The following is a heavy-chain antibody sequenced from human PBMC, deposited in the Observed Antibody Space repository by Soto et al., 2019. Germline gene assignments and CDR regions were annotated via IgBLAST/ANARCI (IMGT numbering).Heavy chain of an antibody. CDR2: ISSSGSTI. V-gene: IGHV3-11*01. CDR3: VRARATDSRPDY. CDR1: GFTFSDYY. Sequence: LRLSCAASGFTFSDYYMSWIRQAPGKGLEWVSYISSSGSTIYYADSVKGRFTISRDNAKNSLYLQMNSLRAEDTAVYYCVRARATDSRPDYWGQGTLVTVSS. D-gene: IGHD3-22*01. J-gene: IGHJ4*02.